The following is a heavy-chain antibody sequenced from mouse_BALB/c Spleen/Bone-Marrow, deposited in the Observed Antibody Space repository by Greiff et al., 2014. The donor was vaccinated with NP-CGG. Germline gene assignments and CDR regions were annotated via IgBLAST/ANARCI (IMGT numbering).Heavy chain of an antibody. Sequence: VQLKESGPELMKPGASVKISCKASGYSFTSYYMHWVKQSHGKSLEWIGYIDPFNGGTSYNQKFKGKATLTVDKSSSTAYMHLSSLTSEDSAVYYCASLSRYFDVWGAGTTVTVSS. J-gene: IGHJ1*01. CDR2: IDPFNGGT. V-gene: IGHV1S135*01. CDR1: GYSFTSYY. D-gene: IGHD6-2*01. CDR3: ASLSRYFDV.